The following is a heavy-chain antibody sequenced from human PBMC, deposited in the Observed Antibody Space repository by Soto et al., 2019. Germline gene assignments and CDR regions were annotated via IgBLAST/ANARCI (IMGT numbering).Heavy chain of an antibody. V-gene: IGHV3-15*07. CDR3: IWQQDFYYGRAV. CDR2: IKSQGGGGTA. Sequence: EVQLVESGGGLITPGGSLRLSCEASGFPFSPAWMNWVRQAPGKGLEWVGHIKSQGGGGTAHYAAPVKGRFIISRDDSRNTVYLQMNSLKPEDTALSYCIWQQDFYYGRAVWGQGTTVTVYS. J-gene: IGHJ6*02. D-gene: IGHD6-13*01. CDR1: GFPFSPAW.